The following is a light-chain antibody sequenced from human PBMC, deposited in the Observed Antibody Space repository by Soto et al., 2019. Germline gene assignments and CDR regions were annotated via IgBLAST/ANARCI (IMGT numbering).Light chain of an antibody. CDR1: NVGSKN. Sequence: YELTQPPSVSVAPGQTARMTCGGNNVGSKNVHWYQQKPGQAPVLVVYDDSDRPPGIPERISGSNAGNTATLTISRVEAGDEADYYCQVWDSSADHPVFGGGTKLTVL. J-gene: IGLJ3*02. CDR2: DDS. CDR3: QVWDSSADHPV. V-gene: IGLV3-21*02.